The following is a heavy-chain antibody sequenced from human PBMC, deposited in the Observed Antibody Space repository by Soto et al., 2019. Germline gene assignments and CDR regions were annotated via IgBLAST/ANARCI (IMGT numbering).Heavy chain of an antibody. Sequence: SETLSLTCTVSGGSIGTYYWSWIRQPPGMGLELIGYIFFSGDTSYSPSLKSRATNYSPSLKSRVTISVDTSKNQFSLKLSSVTAADTAVYYCARRYGSCFDYWGQGTLVTVSS. V-gene: IGHV4-59*08. CDR3: ARRYGSCFDY. CDR1: GGSIGTYY. J-gene: IGHJ4*02. D-gene: IGHD5-18*01. CDR2: IFFSGDTSYSPSLKSRAT.